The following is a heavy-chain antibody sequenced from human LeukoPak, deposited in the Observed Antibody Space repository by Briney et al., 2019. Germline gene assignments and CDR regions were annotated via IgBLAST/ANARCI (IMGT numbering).Heavy chain of an antibody. V-gene: IGHV3-30-3*01. Sequence: PGRSLRLSCAASGFTFSSYAMHWVRQAPGKGLEWVAVISYDGSNKYYADSVKGRFTISRDNSKNTLYLQMNSLRAEDTAVYYCARDHVINQAPPGFWGQGTLVTVSS. CDR3: ARDHVINQAPPGF. CDR1: GFTFSSYA. CDR2: ISYDGSNK. J-gene: IGHJ4*02. D-gene: IGHD3-10*01.